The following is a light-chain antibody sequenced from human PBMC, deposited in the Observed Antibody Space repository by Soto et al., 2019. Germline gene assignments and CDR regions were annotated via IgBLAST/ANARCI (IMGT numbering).Light chain of an antibody. J-gene: IGLJ2*01. V-gene: IGLV6-57*02. CDR3: QSYDRNNVNVV. Sequence: QSVSESPGKTVTISCTGISGSIGSDYVQWFQQRPGSAPTTVIFEDHQRPSGVSDRFSGSVDISSNSASLTISGLQTEDEADYYCQSYDRNNVNVVFGGGTKLTVL. CDR2: EDH. CDR1: SGSIGSDY.